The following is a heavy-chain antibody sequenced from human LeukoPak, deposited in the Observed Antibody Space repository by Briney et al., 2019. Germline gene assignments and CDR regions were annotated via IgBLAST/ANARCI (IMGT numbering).Heavy chain of an antibody. Sequence: GSLRLSCTVSGFTVSSNSMSWVRQAPGKGLEWIGSIYHSGSTYYNPSLKSRVTISVDTSKNQFSLKLSSVTAADTAVYYCARDLPIYSYGPAVDYWGQGTLVTVSS. J-gene: IGHJ4*02. CDR3: ARDLPIYSYGPAVDY. V-gene: IGHV4-38-2*02. CDR1: GFTVSSNS. CDR2: IYHSGST. D-gene: IGHD5-18*01.